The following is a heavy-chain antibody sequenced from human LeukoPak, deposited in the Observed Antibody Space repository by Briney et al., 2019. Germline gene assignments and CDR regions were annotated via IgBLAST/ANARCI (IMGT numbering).Heavy chain of an antibody. V-gene: IGHV1-2*02. Sequence: ASVTVSCKASGYTFTGYYMHWLRQAPGQGLEWMGWINPNSGGTNYPQKFQGRVTMTRDTSISTAYMELSRLRSDDTAVYYCARDWLCKSSSASCPSADYWGQGTLVTVSS. CDR2: INPNSGGT. J-gene: IGHJ4*02. CDR1: GYTFTGYY. D-gene: IGHD2-2*01. CDR3: ARDWLCKSSSASCPSADY.